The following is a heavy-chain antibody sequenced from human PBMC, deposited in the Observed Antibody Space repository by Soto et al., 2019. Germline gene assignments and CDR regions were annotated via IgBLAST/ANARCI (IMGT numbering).Heavy chain of an antibody. CDR2: MYSAGNT. CDR3: ASGPDYDSSGGYYFEY. Sequence: XSQILLCAASGXTFSDKYVCWVRQAQGKGLEWVSVMYSAGNTYYADYVKGRFSISRDSSRNTLYLQMDRLRADETGVYYCASGPDYDSSGGYYFEYWGQGTPGTVS. D-gene: IGHD3-22*01. J-gene: IGHJ4*02. CDR1: GXTFSDKY. V-gene: IGHV3-53*01.